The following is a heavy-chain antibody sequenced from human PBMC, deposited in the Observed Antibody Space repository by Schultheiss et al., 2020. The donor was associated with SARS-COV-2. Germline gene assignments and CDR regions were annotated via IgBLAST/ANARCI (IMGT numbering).Heavy chain of an antibody. J-gene: IGHJ4*02. CDR2: IGTASDT. Sequence: GESLKISCAPSSFTFSAYAMTWVRQAPGKGLEWVSAIGTASDTYYPGSVKGRFTISRENAKNSLYLQMNSLRAGDTAVYYCTRGPYVGWERLDYWGQGTLVTVSS. V-gene: IGHV3-13*01. CDR1: SFTFSAYA. D-gene: IGHD3-10*02. CDR3: TRGPYVGWERLDY.